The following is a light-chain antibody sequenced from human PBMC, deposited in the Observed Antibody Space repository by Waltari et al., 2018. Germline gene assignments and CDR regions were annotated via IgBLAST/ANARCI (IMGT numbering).Light chain of an antibody. CDR1: SSNIGNYY. Sequence: QSVLTQPPSVSAAPGQKVTISCSGSSSNIGNYYVSWYHHLPGAAPKLLIYANNKRPSGVPDRFSASKSGTSATLDITGLQIGDEADYYCATWDNTLRDVVFGGGTKLTVL. CDR3: ATWDNTLRDVV. CDR2: ANN. V-gene: IGLV1-51*01. J-gene: IGLJ2*01.